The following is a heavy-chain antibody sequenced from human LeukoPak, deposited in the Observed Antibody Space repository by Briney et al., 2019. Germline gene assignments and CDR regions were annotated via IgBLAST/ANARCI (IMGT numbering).Heavy chain of an antibody. CDR3: AKDPRYCSSTSCPYYYYMDV. V-gene: IGHV3-23*01. D-gene: IGHD2-2*01. CDR1: GFTFNTYA. Sequence: GGSLRLSCAASGFTFNTYAMSWVRQAPGKGLEWVSAISGSGGSTYYADSVKGRFTISRDNSKNTLYLQMNSLRAEDTAVYYCAKDPRYCSSTSCPYYYYMDVWGKGTTVTVSS. CDR2: ISGSGGST. J-gene: IGHJ6*03.